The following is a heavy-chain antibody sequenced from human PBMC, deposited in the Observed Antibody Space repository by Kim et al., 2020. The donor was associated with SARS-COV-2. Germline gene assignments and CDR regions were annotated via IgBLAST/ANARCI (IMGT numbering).Heavy chain of an antibody. Sequence: SETLSLTCTVSGGSISSYYWSWIRQPPGKGLEWIGYIYYSGSTNYNPSLKSRVTISVDTSKNQFSLKLSSVTAADTAVYYCALTPLGYCSGGSCYGEHDYWGQGTLVTVSS. D-gene: IGHD2-15*01. J-gene: IGHJ4*02. CDR1: GGSISSYY. CDR3: ALTPLGYCSGGSCYGEHDY. CDR2: IYYSGST. V-gene: IGHV4-59*13.